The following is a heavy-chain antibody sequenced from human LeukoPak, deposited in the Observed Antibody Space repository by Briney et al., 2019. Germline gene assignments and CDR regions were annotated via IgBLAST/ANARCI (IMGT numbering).Heavy chain of an antibody. V-gene: IGHV3-21*01. J-gene: IGHJ4*02. CDR1: GFTFSSYS. D-gene: IGHD2-15*01. CDR3: ARVTPLSY. CDR2: ISSSSSYI. Sequence: GGSLRLSCAASGFTFSSYSMNWVRQAPGKGLEWVSSISSSSSYIHYADSVKGRFTISRDNAKNSLYLQMNSLRAEDTAVYYCARVTPLSYWGQGTLVTVSS.